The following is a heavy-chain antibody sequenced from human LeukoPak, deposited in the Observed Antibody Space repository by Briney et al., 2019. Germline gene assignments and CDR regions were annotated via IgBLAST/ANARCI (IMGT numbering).Heavy chain of an antibody. Sequence: ASVKVSCKTSGYTFSNYAIHWLRLAPGQRPEWMGCNTGGNPITQYSQKFQGRLTFNRDTSASTAFMELSSLTSEDTAVYYCARGQEWDSWIVDFWGQGTLVTVSS. CDR3: ARGQEWDSWIVDF. CDR2: NTGGNPIT. CDR1: GYTFSNYA. D-gene: IGHD1-26*01. J-gene: IGHJ4*02. V-gene: IGHV1-3*01.